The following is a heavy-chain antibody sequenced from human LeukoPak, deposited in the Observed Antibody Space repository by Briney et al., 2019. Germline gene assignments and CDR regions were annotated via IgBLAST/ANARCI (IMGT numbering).Heavy chain of an antibody. J-gene: IGHJ3*02. Sequence: GGSLRLSCAASEFTFNNYGMSWVRQAPGKVLEWVSSISSSSTYIFYADSVKGRFTISRDDAKNSLYLQMNSLRAEDTAVYSCARVRVGATYGGAFDIWGQGTMVTVSS. V-gene: IGHV3-21*01. CDR2: ISSSSTYI. CDR1: EFTFNNYG. CDR3: ARVRVGATYGGAFDI. D-gene: IGHD1-26*01.